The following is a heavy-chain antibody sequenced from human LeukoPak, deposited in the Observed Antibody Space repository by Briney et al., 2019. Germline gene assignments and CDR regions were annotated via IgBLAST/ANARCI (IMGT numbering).Heavy chain of an antibody. Sequence: PGGSLRLSCAASGFTFSSYWMSWVRQAPGKGLEWVANIKQDGSEKYYVNSVGGRFYISRDNAKNSLYLQMNSLRAEDAAVYYCAREHCSSSSCHLDYWGQGTLVTVSS. CDR3: AREHCSSSSCHLDY. CDR2: IKQDGSEK. CDR1: GFTFSSYW. V-gene: IGHV3-7*01. J-gene: IGHJ4*02. D-gene: IGHD2-2*01.